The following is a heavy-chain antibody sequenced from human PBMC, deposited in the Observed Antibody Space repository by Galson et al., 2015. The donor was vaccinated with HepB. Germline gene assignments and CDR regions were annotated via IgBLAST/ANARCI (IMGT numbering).Heavy chain of an antibody. CDR2: LIFTGRA. V-gene: IGHV4-59*01. D-gene: IGHD3-22*01. CDR1: GGSISSGY. CDR3: ARGGYDSSGYYNSGPVDY. Sequence: ETLSLTCTVSGGSISSGYWTWIRQPPGKGLEWIGYLIFTGRAYYNPSLESRVTMSVDRSKNQFSLKLRSVTAADTAVYYCARGGYDSSGYYNSGPVDYWGQGALVTVSS. J-gene: IGHJ4*02.